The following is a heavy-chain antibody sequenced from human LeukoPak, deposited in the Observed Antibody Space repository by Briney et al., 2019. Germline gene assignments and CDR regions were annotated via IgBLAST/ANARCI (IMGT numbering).Heavy chain of an antibody. CDR1: GYTFTGYY. D-gene: IGHD4/OR15-4a*01. CDR3: ARRAGAYSHPYDY. V-gene: IGHV1-2*02. Sequence: ASVKVSCKASGYTFTGYYMHWVRPAPGQGLEWMGWINPNSGGTNYAQKLQGRVTMTRDKSIRTAYMELSRLTSDDTAVYYCARRAGAYSHPYDYWGQGTLVTVSS. J-gene: IGHJ4*02. CDR2: INPNSGGT.